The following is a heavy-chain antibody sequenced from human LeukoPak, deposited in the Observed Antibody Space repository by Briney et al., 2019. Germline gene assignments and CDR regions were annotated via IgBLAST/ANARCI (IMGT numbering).Heavy chain of an antibody. V-gene: IGHV3-7*01. Sequence: GGSLRLSCTASGFTFSNFWVAWVRQAPGKGLEWVANIKPDGSIQFYGDSVKGRFTISRDNAKNSLYLQMNNLRAEDTALYYCATSYDSSGCDWGQGTLVTVSS. CDR3: ATSYDSSGCD. J-gene: IGHJ4*02. D-gene: IGHD3-22*01. CDR1: GFTFSNFW. CDR2: IKPDGSIQ.